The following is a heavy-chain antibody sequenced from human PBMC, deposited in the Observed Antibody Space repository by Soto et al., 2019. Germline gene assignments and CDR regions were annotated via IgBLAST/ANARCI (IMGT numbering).Heavy chain of an antibody. J-gene: IGHJ6*02. Sequence: SVKVSCKAYGGNPSNSAISWVRQAPGLGLEWVGGIIPIFGTANYAQKFQGRVTITADESTSTSYMEVNNLRSEDTAVYYCAKVRYSSPMGYYYGMDVWGQGTTVTVSS. CDR2: IIPIFGTA. CDR3: AKVRYSSPMGYYYGMDV. CDR1: GGNPSNSA. V-gene: IGHV1-69*13. D-gene: IGHD6-19*01.